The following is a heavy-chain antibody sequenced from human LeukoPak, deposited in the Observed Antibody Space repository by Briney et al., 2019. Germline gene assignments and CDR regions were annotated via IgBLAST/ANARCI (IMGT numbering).Heavy chain of an antibody. V-gene: IGHV3-30*01. CDR2: ISYDGSNK. J-gene: IGHJ4*02. CDR1: GFTFSSYA. CDR3: ARDRPRYYDSSGYAWGSDY. Sequence: PGGSLRLSCAASGFTFSSYAMHWVRQAPGKGLEWVAVISYDGSNKYYADSVKGRFTISRDNSKNTLYLQMNSLRAEDTAVYYCARDRPRYYDSSGYAWGSDYWGQGTLVTVSS. D-gene: IGHD3-22*01.